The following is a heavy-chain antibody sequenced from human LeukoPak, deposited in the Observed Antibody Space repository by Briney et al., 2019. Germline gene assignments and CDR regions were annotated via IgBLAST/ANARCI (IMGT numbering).Heavy chain of an antibody. J-gene: IGHJ4*02. D-gene: IGHD6-13*01. CDR1: GFTFSSYG. CDR3: GIRLSAAAGRNFDY. Sequence: GGSLRLSCAASGFTFSSYGMHWVRQAPGKGLEWVAFIRYDGSNKYYADSVKGRFTISRDNSKNTLYLQMNSLRAEDTAVYYCGIRLSAAAGRNFDYWGQGTLVTVSS. V-gene: IGHV3-30*02. CDR2: IRYDGSNK.